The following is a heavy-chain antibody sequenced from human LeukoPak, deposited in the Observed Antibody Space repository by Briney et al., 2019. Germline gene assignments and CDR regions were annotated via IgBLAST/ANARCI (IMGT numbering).Heavy chain of an antibody. CDR1: AYTFTMYY. J-gene: IGHJ6*03. Sequence: ASVTVSCKASAYTFTMYYITRVRQAPGQGLEWMGWINPNSGNTGYAQKFQGRVTITRNSSISTAYMEVSSLRSEDTAVYYCARVGCSDTICYTYYYYYMDVWGKGTTVTVSS. D-gene: IGHD2-2*02. CDR3: ARVGCSDTICYTYYYYYMDV. V-gene: IGHV1-8*03. CDR2: INPNSGNT.